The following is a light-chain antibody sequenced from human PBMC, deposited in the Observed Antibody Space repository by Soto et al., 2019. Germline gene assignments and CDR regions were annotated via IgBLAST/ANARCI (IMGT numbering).Light chain of an antibody. CDR1: QSLSSN. V-gene: IGKV3-15*01. CDR3: QQYDSWPRT. Sequence: EIVLTQSTATLPLSPAARATLSCIAGQSLSSNWVWYQQKHGQAPGLLIYGASTRATGIPARFSGSGSGTEFTLTISSLQSEDLAVCCCQQYDSWPRTFGQGTKVDIK. CDR2: GAS. J-gene: IGKJ1*01.